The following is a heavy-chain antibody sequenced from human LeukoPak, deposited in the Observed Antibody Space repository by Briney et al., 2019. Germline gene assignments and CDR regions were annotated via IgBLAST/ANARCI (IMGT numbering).Heavy chain of an antibody. D-gene: IGHD3-3*01. CDR3: ARDRGVGYYDFWSGYSDY. CDR1: GFTFSSYA. J-gene: IGHJ4*02. CDR2: ISYDGSNK. V-gene: IGHV3-30*04. Sequence: PGRSLRLSCAASGFTFSSYAMHWVRQAPGKGLEWVAVISYDGSNKYYADSVKGRFTISRDNSKNTLYLQMNSLRAEDTAVYYCARDRGVGYYDFWSGYSDYWGQGTPVTVSS.